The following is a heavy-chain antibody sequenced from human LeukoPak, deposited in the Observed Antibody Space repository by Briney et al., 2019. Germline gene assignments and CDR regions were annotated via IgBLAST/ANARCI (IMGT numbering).Heavy chain of an antibody. J-gene: IGHJ4*02. CDR2: INHSGST. V-gene: IGHV4-34*01. Sequence: PSETLSLTCAVYGGSFSGYYWSWIRQPPGKGLEWIGEINHSGSTNYNPSLKSRVTISVDTSKNQFPLKLSSVTAADTAVYYCAVGDYGDYVDYWGQGTLVTVSS. D-gene: IGHD4-17*01. CDR3: AVGDYGDYVDY. CDR1: GGSFSGYY.